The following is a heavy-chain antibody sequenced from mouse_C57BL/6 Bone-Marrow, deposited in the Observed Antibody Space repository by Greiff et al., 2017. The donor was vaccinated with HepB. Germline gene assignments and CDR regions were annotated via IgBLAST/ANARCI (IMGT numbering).Heavy chain of an antibody. CDR3: ARGDYDVDWYFDV. Sequence: QVQLQQPGAELVRPGSSVKLSCKASGYTFTSYWMHWVKQRPIQGLEWIGNIDPSDSETHYNQKFKDKATLTVDKSSSTAYMQLSSLTSEDSAVYYCARGDYDVDWYFDVWGTGTTVTVSS. D-gene: IGHD2-4*01. J-gene: IGHJ1*03. CDR2: IDPSDSET. CDR1: GYTFTSYW. V-gene: IGHV1-52*01.